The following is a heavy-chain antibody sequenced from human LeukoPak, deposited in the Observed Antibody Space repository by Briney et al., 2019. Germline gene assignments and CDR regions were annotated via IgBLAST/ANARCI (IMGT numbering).Heavy chain of an antibody. CDR1: EFTFSSYA. D-gene: IGHD3-10*01. J-gene: IGHJ4*02. CDR2: ISGTGGST. CDR3: AKSTMVRGVINGPLDY. Sequence: GGSLRLSCAASEFTFSSYAMSWVRQAPGKGLEWVSAISGTGGSTYYADSVKGRFTISRDNSKNTLNLQMNSLRAEDTAVYYCAKSTMVRGVINGPLDYWGQGTLVTVSS. V-gene: IGHV3-23*01.